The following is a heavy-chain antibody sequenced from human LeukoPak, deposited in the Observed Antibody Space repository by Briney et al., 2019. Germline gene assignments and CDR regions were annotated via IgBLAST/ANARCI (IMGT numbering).Heavy chain of an antibody. CDR2: ISYDGGIT. J-gene: IGHJ4*02. CDR3: ARDSTYFYDGGSSGPHYFDY. CDR1: GFTFNRYS. D-gene: IGHD3-16*01. Sequence: GGSLRLSCAASGFTFNRYSMLWVRQAPGKEPEWLAVISYDGGITHYADSVKDRFTISRDNSKNTLFLQLNSLRGDDTAVYYCARDSTYFYDGGSSGPHYFDYWGQGTLVTVSS. V-gene: IGHV3-30*01.